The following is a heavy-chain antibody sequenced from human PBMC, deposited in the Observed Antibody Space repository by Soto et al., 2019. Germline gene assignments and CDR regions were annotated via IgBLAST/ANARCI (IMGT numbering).Heavy chain of an antibody. CDR2: ISPGSRYP. J-gene: IGHJ5*02. CDR3: GRGGGGGLFDP. CDR1: GFTFGDSY. D-gene: IGHD2-15*01. V-gene: IGHV3-11*06. Sequence: QVQLVESGGGLVPPGGSLRLSCAGSGFTFGDSYMSWIRQAPGKGLEWLSYISPGSRYPAYADSVKGRFTISSDNAKRSLYLQMMSLTAEDTAIYYCGRGGGGGLFDPWGQGTMVTVSS.